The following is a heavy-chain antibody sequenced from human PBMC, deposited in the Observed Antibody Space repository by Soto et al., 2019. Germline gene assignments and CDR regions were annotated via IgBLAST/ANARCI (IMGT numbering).Heavy chain of an antibody. V-gene: IGHV1-18*01. D-gene: IGHD3-3*01. Sequence: GASVKVSCKASGYTFTSYGISWVRQAPGQGLEWMGWISAYNGNTNYAQKLQGRVTMTTDTSTSTAYMELRSLRSDDTAVYYCARADSTIFGVVIGGFDYWGQGTLVTVSS. CDR2: ISAYNGNT. J-gene: IGHJ4*02. CDR1: GYTFTSYG. CDR3: ARADSTIFGVVIGGFDY.